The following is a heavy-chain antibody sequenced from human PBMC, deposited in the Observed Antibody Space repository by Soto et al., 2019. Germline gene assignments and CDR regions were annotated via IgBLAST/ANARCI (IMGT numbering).Heavy chain of an antibody. J-gene: IGHJ6*02. Sequence: QVQLVQSGAEVKKPGSSVKVSCKASGGTFSSYTISWVRQAPGQGLEWMGRIIPILGIANYAQKFQGRGTITADKSTSTAYMERSSLRSEDTAVYYCARGGAPHMDVWGQGTTVTVSS. CDR1: GGTFSSYT. CDR2: IIPILGIA. D-gene: IGHD3-16*01. CDR3: ARGGAPHMDV. V-gene: IGHV1-69*02.